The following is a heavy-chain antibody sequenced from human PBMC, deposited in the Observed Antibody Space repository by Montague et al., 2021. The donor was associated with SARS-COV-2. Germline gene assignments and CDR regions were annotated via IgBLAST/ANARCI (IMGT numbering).Heavy chain of an antibody. CDR1: GFSLSTSGVG. CDR2: IYWDDDK. CDR3: AHRGDLWVGPYFDY. J-gene: IGHJ4*02. D-gene: IGHD2-21*02. V-gene: IGHV2-5*02. Sequence: PALVKPTKTLTLTCTFSGFSLSTSGVGVGWIRQPPGKALGWLALIYWDDDKRYSPSLKSRLTITKDTSKNQVVLTMTNMDPVDTATYYCAHRGDLWVGPYFDYWGQGTLVTVSS.